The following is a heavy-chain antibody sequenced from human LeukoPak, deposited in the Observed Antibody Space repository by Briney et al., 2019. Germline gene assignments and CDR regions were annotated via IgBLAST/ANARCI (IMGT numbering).Heavy chain of an antibody. CDR3: ARSGVISAGFDI. Sequence: GRSLRLSCAASGFTFSSYGMHWVRQAPGKGLEWVAVIWYDGSNKYYADSVKGRFTISRDNSKNSLYLQMNSLRAEDTAVYYCARSGVISAGFDIWGQGTMVTISS. V-gene: IGHV3-33*01. D-gene: IGHD3-10*01. CDR2: IWYDGSNK. J-gene: IGHJ3*02. CDR1: GFTFSSYG.